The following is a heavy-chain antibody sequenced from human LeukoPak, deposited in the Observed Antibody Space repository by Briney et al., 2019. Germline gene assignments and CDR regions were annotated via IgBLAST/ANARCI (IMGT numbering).Heavy chain of an antibody. CDR2: ISAYSGNT. J-gene: IGHJ4*02. CDR1: GYTFSTYG. Sequence: ASVKVSCKASGYTFSTYGVSWVRQAPGQGLEWMGWISAYSGNTDYAQNFQGRVTMTTDTSTSTAYMELRSLRSDDTAVYYCARDTVITIGGVHDYWGQGTLVTVSS. D-gene: IGHD3-16*01. V-gene: IGHV1-18*01. CDR3: ARDTVITIGGVHDY.